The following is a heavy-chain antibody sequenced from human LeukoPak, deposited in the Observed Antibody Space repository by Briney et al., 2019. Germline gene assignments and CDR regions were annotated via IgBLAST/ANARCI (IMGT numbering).Heavy chain of an antibody. Sequence: GGSLRLSCAASGFTFSSYGMHWVRQAPGKGLEWVAVISYDGSNKYYADSVKGRFTISRDNSKNTLYLQMNSLRAEDTAVYYCAEDRSGSYYRYFQHWGQGTLVTVSS. CDR1: GFTFSSYG. D-gene: IGHD1-26*01. CDR3: AEDRSGSYYRYFQH. J-gene: IGHJ1*01. V-gene: IGHV3-30*18. CDR2: ISYDGSNK.